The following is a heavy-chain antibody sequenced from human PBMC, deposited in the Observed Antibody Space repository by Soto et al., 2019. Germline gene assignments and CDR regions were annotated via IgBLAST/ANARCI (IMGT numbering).Heavy chain of an antibody. V-gene: IGHV4-38-2*02. CDR2: IYPSVSS. CDR3: AREKVGTTFFDT. CDR1: GFAISRGYY. J-gene: IGHJ4*02. Sequence: PSETLSLTCSVSGFAISRGYYWSWVRQPPGKGLEWIGSIYPSVSSYHNPSLATRLRLSIDASKNQFTLNLTSVTAADTALYFCAREKVGTTFFDTWGQGIQVTVSS. D-gene: IGHD2-21*02.